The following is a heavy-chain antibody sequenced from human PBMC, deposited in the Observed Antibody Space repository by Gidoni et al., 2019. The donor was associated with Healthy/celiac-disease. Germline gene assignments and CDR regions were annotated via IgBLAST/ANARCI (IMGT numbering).Heavy chain of an antibody. CDR2: IYYSGST. CDR1: VGSIRSSTYY. CDR3: ARVEMTMVNPYYYGMDV. Sequence: QLQLQESCPGLVKPSETPSLTCTASVGSIRSSTYYWGWLRQPPGKGLEWIGSIYYSGSTYYNPSLKSRVTISVDTSKNQFSLKLSSVTAADTAVYYCARVEMTMVNPYYYGMDVWGQGTTVTVSS. D-gene: IGHD3-10*01. J-gene: IGHJ6*02. V-gene: IGHV4-39*07.